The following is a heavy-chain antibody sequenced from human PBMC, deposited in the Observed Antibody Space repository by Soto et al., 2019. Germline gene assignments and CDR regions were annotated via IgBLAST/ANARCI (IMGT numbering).Heavy chain of an antibody. J-gene: IGHJ4*02. V-gene: IGHV3-23*01. CDR3: AKDKGAYSSSWSTWYYFDY. D-gene: IGHD6-13*01. Sequence: GGSLRLSCAASGFTFSSYAMSWVRQAPGKGLEWVSAISGSGGSTYYADSVKGRFTISRDNSKNTLYLQMNSLRAEDTAVYYCAKDKGAYSSSWSTWYYFDYWGQGTLVTVSS. CDR2: ISGSGGST. CDR1: GFTFSSYA.